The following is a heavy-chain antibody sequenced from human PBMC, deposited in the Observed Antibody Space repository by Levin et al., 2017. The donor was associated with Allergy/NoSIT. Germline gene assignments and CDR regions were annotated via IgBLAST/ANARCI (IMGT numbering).Heavy chain of an antibody. Sequence: GESLKISCAASGFTFSDYYMSWIRQAPGKGLEWLSYISSSGGSIYYADSVKGRFTISRDNAKNSVYLQMNSLRAEDTAVYYCARKPYDSSGYYYSLDSWGQGTLVTVSS. CDR3: ARKPYDSSGYYYSLDS. D-gene: IGHD3-22*01. CDR2: ISSSGGSI. V-gene: IGHV3-11*01. J-gene: IGHJ4*02. CDR1: GFTFSDYY.